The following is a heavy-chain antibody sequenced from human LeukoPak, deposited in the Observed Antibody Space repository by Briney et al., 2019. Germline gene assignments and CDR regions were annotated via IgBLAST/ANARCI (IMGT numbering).Heavy chain of an antibody. D-gene: IGHD3-3*01. V-gene: IGHV3-66*01. CDR3: ARVLYYDFWSGDPFDY. CDR2: IYSGGST. J-gene: IGHJ4*02. Sequence: GGSLRLSCAASGFTVSSNYMSWVRQAPGKGLEWVSVIYSGGSTYYADSVKGRFTISRDNAKNSLYLQMNSLRAEDTAVYYCARVLYYDFWSGDPFDYWGQGTLVTVSS. CDR1: GFTVSSNY.